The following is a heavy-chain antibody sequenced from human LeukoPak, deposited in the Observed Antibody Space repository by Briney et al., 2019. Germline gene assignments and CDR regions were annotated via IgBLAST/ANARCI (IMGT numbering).Heavy chain of an antibody. CDR3: ATSRDSSGVD. Sequence: PGGSLRLSCVASGFTFRNYWMSWVRQAPGKGLEWVANVNHDGSVKYYLDSVEGRFTISRDNTKNSLYLQMNSLRAEDTAVYYCATSRDSSGVDWGQGNLVTVSS. D-gene: IGHD3-22*01. CDR1: GFTFRNYW. V-gene: IGHV3-7*01. J-gene: IGHJ4*02. CDR2: VNHDGSVK.